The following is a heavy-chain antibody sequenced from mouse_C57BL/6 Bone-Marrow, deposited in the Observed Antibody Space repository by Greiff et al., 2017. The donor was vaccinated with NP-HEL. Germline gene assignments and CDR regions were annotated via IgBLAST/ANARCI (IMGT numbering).Heavy chain of an antibody. CDR3: ARRSSGYEFAY. CDR1: GYSFTGYY. J-gene: IGHJ3*01. Sequence: EVKLQESGPELVKPGASVKISCKASGYSFTGYYMNWVKQSPEKSLEWIGEINPSTGGTTYNQKFKAKATLTVDKSSSTAYMQLKSLTSEDSAVYYCARRSSGYEFAYWGQGTLVTVSA. V-gene: IGHV1-42*01. D-gene: IGHD3-2*02. CDR2: INPSTGGT.